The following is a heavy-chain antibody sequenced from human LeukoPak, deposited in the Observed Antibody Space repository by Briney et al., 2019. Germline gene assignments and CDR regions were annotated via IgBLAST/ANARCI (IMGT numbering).Heavy chain of an antibody. CDR3: AGAMTYYYGSGSSY. Sequence: GSLRLSCAASGFTFSSYAMSWVRQAPGKGLEWVSAISGSGGSTYYADSVKGRFTISGDNSKNTLYLQMNSLRAEDTAVYYCAGAMTYYYGSGSSYWGQGTLVTVSS. D-gene: IGHD3-10*01. CDR2: ISGSGGST. J-gene: IGHJ4*02. V-gene: IGHV3-23*01. CDR1: GFTFSSYA.